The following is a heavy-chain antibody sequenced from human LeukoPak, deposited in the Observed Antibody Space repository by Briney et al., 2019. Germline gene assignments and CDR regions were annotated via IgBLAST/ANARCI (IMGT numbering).Heavy chain of an antibody. Sequence: PGGSLRLSCAASGFTFSGYNIHWVRQAPGKGLEWVALIQYDGTNKYYADSLKGRFTISRDNSKNTLYLQMNSLRAEDTAVYYCAKDLYSYDGSAYYFPSLGQGTLVTVSS. CDR2: IQYDGTNK. V-gene: IGHV3-30*02. J-gene: IGHJ5*02. CDR1: GFTFSGYN. D-gene: IGHD3-22*01. CDR3: AKDLYSYDGSAYYFPS.